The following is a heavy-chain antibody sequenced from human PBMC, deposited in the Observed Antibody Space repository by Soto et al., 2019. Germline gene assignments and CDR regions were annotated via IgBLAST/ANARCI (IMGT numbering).Heavy chain of an antibody. V-gene: IGHV2-5*02. CDR2: IYWDGDE. D-gene: IGHD2-15*01. J-gene: IGHJ4*02. CDR3: AHRLGCSGGSCYSRNRPFDY. Sequence: SGLTLVNVPQGLPRGCIFTVVSQKKSAVAVVWLRQPPGKSLEWLALIYWDGDERYSPSLKSRLTITKDTSRNQVVLTMTNMDPVDTATYYCAHRLGCSGGSCYSRNRPFDYWGQGALVT. CDR1: VVSQKKSAVA.